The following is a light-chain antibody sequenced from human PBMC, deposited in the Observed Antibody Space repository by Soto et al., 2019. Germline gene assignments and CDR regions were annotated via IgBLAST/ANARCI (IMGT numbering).Light chain of an antibody. CDR2: KAS. J-gene: IGKJ1*01. CDR3: QHYNRYSEA. CDR1: QTISSW. Sequence: DIQMTQSPSTLSGSVGDRVTITCRASQTISSWLAWYQQKPGKAPKLLIYKASTLKSGVPSRFSGSGSGTEFTLNISSLQPDDFATYYCQHYNRYSEAFGQGTKVDIK. V-gene: IGKV1-5*03.